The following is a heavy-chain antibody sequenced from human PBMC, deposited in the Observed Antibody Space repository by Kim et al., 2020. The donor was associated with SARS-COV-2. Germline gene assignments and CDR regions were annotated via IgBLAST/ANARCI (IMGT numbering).Heavy chain of an antibody. CDR1: GYTLTELS. CDR3: ATGFVLYGSLRPNYYYYCGLDV. V-gene: IGHV1-24*01. J-gene: IGHJ6*02. Sequence: ASVKVSCKVSGYTLTELSMHWVRQAPGKGLEWMGGFDPEDGETIYAQKFQGRVTMTEDTSTDTAYMELSSLRSEDTAVYYCATGFVLYGSLRPNYYYYCGLDVWGQGTTVTVSS. D-gene: IGHD3-10*01. CDR2: FDPEDGET.